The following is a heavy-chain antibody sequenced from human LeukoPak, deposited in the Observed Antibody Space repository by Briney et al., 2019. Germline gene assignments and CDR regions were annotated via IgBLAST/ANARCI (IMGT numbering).Heavy chain of an antibody. CDR2: INHSGST. CDR3: ARAVIVGAKGLDY. CDR1: GGSFSGYY. Sequence: SETLSLTCAVYGGSFSGYYWSWIRQPPGKGLEWIGEINHSGSTNYNPSLKSRVTISVDTSKNQFSLKLSSVTAADTAVYSCARAVIVGAKGLDYWGQGTLVTVSS. D-gene: IGHD1-26*01. V-gene: IGHV4-34*01. J-gene: IGHJ4*02.